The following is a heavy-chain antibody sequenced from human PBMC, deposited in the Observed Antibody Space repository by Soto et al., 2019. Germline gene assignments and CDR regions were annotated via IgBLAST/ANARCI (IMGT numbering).Heavy chain of an antibody. Sequence: SETLSLTCAVSGASITSSNYYWGWIRQPPKKGLEWIGSISYTGGTYYNVSLKSRVTISVDTSKHQFSLKLSSVTAADTAFYYCARLTYYYDSSDYFGYYFDYCGRGTLVTVSS. D-gene: IGHD3-22*01. J-gene: IGHJ4*02. CDR2: ISYTGGT. V-gene: IGHV4-39*01. CDR3: ARLTYYYDSSDYFGYYFDY. CDR1: GASITSSNYY.